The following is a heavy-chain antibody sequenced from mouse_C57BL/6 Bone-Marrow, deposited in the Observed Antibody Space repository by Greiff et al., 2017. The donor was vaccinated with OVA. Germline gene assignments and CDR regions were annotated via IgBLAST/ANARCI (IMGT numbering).Heavy chain of an antibody. CDR1: GFTFSSYA. D-gene: IGHD2-3*01. CDR3: TRALYDGYHGGYFDV. V-gene: IGHV5-9-1*02. Sequence: EVQRVESGEGLVKPGGSLKLSCAASGFTFSSYAMSWVRQTPEKRLEWVAYISSGGDYIYYAATVKGRFTISRDNARNTLYLQMSSLKSEDTAMYYCTRALYDGYHGGYFDVWGTGTTVTVSS. J-gene: IGHJ1*03. CDR2: ISSGGDYI.